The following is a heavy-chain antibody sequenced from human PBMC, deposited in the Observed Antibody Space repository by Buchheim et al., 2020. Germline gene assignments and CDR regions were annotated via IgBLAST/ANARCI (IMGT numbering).Heavy chain of an antibody. J-gene: IGHJ4*02. D-gene: IGHD2-8*01. Sequence: EVQLVESGGGLVQPGMSLRLSCEGSGFTFRNNAMHWVRQAPGKGLEWIAHIDRSGGSPFYAASVKGRFTISRDNAKNSLYLQMYSLRDEDTAVYYCARDLMGYLFDYCGLGTL. CDR1: GFTFRNNA. V-gene: IGHV3-48*02. CDR3: ARDLMGYLFDY. CDR2: IDRSGGSP.